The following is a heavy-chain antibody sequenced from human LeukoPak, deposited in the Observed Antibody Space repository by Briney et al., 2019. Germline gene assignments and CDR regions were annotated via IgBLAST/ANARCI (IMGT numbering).Heavy chain of an antibody. V-gene: IGHV4-61*02. Sequence: SATLSLTCTVSGGSISSGSYYWSWIRQPAGKGLEWIGRIYTSGSTNYNPSLKSRVTISVDTSKNQFSLKLSSVTAADTAVYYCAAREVLLWFGESIYYYYGMDVWGQGTTVTVSS. CDR2: IYTSGST. J-gene: IGHJ6*02. D-gene: IGHD3-10*01. CDR1: GGSISSGSYY. CDR3: AAREVLLWFGESIYYYYGMDV.